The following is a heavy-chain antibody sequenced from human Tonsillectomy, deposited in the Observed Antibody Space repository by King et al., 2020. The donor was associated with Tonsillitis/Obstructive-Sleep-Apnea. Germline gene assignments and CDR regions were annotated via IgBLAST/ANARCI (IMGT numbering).Heavy chain of an antibody. CDR1: GYTFTNYA. Sequence: HVQLVESGSELKKPGASVKVSCKASGYTFTNYAMNWVRQAPGQGLEWMGWINTNTGNPTYAQGFTGRFVFSLDPSVSTAYLQISSLEAEDTAVYYCASDGAAAAGPDYWGQGTVVTVS. J-gene: IGHJ4*02. CDR3: ASDGAAAAGPDY. D-gene: IGHD6-13*01. CDR2: INTNTGNP. V-gene: IGHV7-4-1*02.